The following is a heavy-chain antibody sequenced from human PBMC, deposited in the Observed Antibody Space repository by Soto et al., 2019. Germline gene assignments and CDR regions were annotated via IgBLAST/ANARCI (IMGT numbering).Heavy chain of an antibody. CDR3: ARHLTILGVAPLDS. Sequence: SETLSLTCTVSGGSISSSSYYWGWIRQPPGKGLEWIGSIYYSGSTYYNPSLKSRVTISIATSKNQFSLKLNSVTAADTAVYYCARHLTILGVAPLDSWGQGTLVTVPQ. J-gene: IGHJ5*01. V-gene: IGHV4-39*01. D-gene: IGHD3-3*01. CDR2: IYYSGST. CDR1: GGSISSSSYY.